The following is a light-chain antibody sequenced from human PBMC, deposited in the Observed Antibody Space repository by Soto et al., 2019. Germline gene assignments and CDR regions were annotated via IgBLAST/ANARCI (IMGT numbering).Light chain of an antibody. J-gene: IGLJ2*01. CDR3: SSYTATNTLV. CDR1: SSDVGDYNY. CDR2: GVS. V-gene: IGLV2-14*01. Sequence: QSVLTQPASVSGSPGQSITISCTGTSSDVGDYNYVSWYQQHPGKAPKLIIYGVSNRPSGISNRFSASKSGNTASLTVSGLQAEDEADYYCSSYTATNTLVFGGGTKVTV.